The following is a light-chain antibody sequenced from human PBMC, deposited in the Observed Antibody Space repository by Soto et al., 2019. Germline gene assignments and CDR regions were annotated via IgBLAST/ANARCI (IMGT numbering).Light chain of an antibody. Sequence: SVLKQPSSGSGAPGESIIFSLLGTRGDNGDYNYVSWYQQHPGKVPKVIIYDVSNRPSGVSYRFSGTKSGNTASLTVSGLQAEDEADYYCCSYTRSGTLIFGTGTKVTVL. CDR1: RGDNGDYNY. CDR3: CSYTRSGTLI. CDR2: DVS. J-gene: IGLJ1*01. V-gene: IGLV2-14*01.